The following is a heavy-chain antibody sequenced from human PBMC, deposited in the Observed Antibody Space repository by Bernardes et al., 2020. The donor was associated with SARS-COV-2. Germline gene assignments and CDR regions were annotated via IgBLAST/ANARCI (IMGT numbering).Heavy chain of an antibody. Sequence: GWSLSLSCAASGFTFGSYGMTWVRQAPGKGLEWVAFIRFDGTNTYYADSVKGRFTISRDNSKNTLYLQMNSLRTEDTAVYYCAKELNWNHFDYWGQGSLVTVSS. J-gene: IGHJ4*02. CDR1: GFTFGSYG. CDR3: AKELNWNHFDY. CDR2: IRFDGTNT. V-gene: IGHV3-30*02. D-gene: IGHD1-20*01.